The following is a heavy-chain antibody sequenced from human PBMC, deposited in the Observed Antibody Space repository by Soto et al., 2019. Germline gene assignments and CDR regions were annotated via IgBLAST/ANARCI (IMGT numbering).Heavy chain of an antibody. CDR3: AKDGASGSYPPYYYFGMDV. Sequence: EVQLLESGGDLVQPGGSLSLSCAASGFTFSSYAMSWVRQAPGKGLEWVSTISCSGGNAYYADSVKGRFSISRDNSKNTLRLQMNSLRADDTAVYYCAKDGASGSYPPYYYFGMDVWGQGTTVTVSS. V-gene: IGHV3-23*01. J-gene: IGHJ6*02. CDR2: ISCSGGNA. CDR1: GFTFSSYA. D-gene: IGHD1-26*01.